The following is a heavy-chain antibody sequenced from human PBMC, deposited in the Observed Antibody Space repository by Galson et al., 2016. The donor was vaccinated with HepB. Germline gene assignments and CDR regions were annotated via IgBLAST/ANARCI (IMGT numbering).Heavy chain of an antibody. D-gene: IGHD1-1*01. J-gene: IGHJ4*02. Sequence: SLRLSCAASGFTFSSCAMHWVRQAPGKGLEWVALIWSDGSLKFYGDSVKDRFSSSRVNSENTLYLQMNDLRAEDTAVYYCARENELGNGGFDYGGQGTLVTVSS. V-gene: IGHV3-33*01. CDR3: ARENELGNGGFDY. CDR1: GFTFSSCA. CDR2: IWSDGSLK.